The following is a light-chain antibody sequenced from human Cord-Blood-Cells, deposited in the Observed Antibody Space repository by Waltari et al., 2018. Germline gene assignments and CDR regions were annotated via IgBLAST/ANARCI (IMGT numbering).Light chain of an antibody. J-gene: IGLJ2*01. Sequence: SSELTQDPAVSVALGQTVRIXXXXXSLRSYYXSWYQQKPGQAPVLVIYGKNNRPSGIPDRFSGSSSGNTASLTITGAQAEDEADYYCNSRDSSGNHVVFGGGTKLTVL. CDR2: GKN. CDR3: NSRDSSGNHVV. V-gene: IGLV3-19*01. CDR1: SLRSYY.